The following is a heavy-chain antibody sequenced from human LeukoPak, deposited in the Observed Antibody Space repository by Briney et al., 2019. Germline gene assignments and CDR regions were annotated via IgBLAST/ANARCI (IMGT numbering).Heavy chain of an antibody. Sequence: SETLSLTCAVYGGSFSGYYWSWIRQPPGKGLEWIGEINHSGSTNYNPSLKSRVTISVDTSKNQFSLKLSSVTAADTAVHYCARIMAPRIAAAGIFDYWGQGTLVTVSS. CDR3: ARIMAPRIAAAGIFDY. V-gene: IGHV4-34*01. J-gene: IGHJ4*02. CDR1: GGSFSGYY. D-gene: IGHD6-13*01. CDR2: INHSGST.